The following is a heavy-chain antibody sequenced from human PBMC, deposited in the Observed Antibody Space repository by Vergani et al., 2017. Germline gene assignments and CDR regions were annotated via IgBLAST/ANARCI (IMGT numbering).Heavy chain of an antibody. Sequence: EVQLVESGGGIVKPGGSLRLSCLASGSTVSGNYMTWVRQAPGKGLEWVSHIYSGDETYYADSVKGRVTISRDTSKNTLHLQINNLRVEDTAVYYCARGNYYGSGTYVDPWGQGTLVTVSS. V-gene: IGHV3-66*02. D-gene: IGHD3-10*01. CDR2: IYSGDET. J-gene: IGHJ5*02. CDR3: ARGNYYGSGTYVDP. CDR1: GSTVSGNY.